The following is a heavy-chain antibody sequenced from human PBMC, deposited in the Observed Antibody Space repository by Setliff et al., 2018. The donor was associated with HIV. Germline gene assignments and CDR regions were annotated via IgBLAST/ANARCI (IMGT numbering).Heavy chain of an antibody. D-gene: IGHD6-13*01. CDR2: ISAYNGHT. CDR1: GYTFSNFG. Sequence: ASVKVSCKASGYTFSNFGISWVRQAPGQGLEWMGWISAYNGHTKYAQNLQGRVTMTTDTSTNTASMELRRLRSNDTAVYYCVTSEPYNSSPFHWGQGTLVTVSS. CDR3: VTSEPYNSSPFH. J-gene: IGHJ4*02. V-gene: IGHV1-18*01.